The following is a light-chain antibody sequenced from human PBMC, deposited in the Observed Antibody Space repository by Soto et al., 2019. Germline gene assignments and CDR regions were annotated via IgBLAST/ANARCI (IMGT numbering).Light chain of an antibody. V-gene: IGLV1-40*01. CDR2: GNN. Sequence: QSVLTQPPSVSGAPGQGVAISCTGSRSNIGAGHDVQWYQQLPGTAPKLLIYGNNNRPSGVPDRFSGSKSGASASLAITGLQAEDEADHYCHSYDSSLTAVVFGGGTKLTVL. CDR3: HSYDSSLTAVV. CDR1: RSNIGAGHD. J-gene: IGLJ2*01.